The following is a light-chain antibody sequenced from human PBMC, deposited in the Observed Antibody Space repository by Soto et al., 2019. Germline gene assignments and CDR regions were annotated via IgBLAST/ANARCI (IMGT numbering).Light chain of an antibody. J-gene: IGLJ3*02. CDR2: EVT. CDR1: SSDVGGYNY. CDR3: SSYAGSNNWV. Sequence: QSSLTQPPSASGSPGQSVTISCTGTSSDVGGYNYVSWYQQHPGKAPQLMIFEVTKRPSGVPDRFSGSKSGNTASLTVSGLQAEDEADYYCSSYAGSNNWVFGGGTKLT. V-gene: IGLV2-8*01.